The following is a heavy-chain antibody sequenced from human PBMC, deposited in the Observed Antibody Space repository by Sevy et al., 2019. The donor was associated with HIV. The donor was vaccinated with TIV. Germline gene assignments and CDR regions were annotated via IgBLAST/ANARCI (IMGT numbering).Heavy chain of an antibody. D-gene: IGHD1-26*01. V-gene: IGHV3-30*18. J-gene: IGHJ4*02. CDR1: GFTFSSYG. CDR3: VKGGVTWELLDY. CDR2: ISYDGSNK. Sequence: GGSLRLSCAASGFTFSSYGMHWVRQAPGKGLEWVVVISYDGSNKYYADSVKGRFTISRDNSENILYLQMNSLRTDDTAVYYCVKGGVTWELLDYWGQGTLVTVSS.